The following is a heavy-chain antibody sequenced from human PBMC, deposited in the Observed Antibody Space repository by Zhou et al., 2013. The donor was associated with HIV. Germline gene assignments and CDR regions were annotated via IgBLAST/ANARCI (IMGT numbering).Heavy chain of an antibody. J-gene: IGHJ4*02. CDR1: GGSISNYY. CDR2: IYTSGST. Sequence: QVQLQESGPGLVKPSETLSLTCTVSGGSISNYYWNWIRQPPGKGLEWIGYIYTSGSTNFSPSLKSRLTISVDTSKNQFSLKLSSVTAADTAVYYCARSRCSSTSCYARGTFDYWGQGTLGHRLL. CDR3: ARSRCSSTSCYARGTFDY. V-gene: IGHV4-4*09. D-gene: IGHD2-2*01.